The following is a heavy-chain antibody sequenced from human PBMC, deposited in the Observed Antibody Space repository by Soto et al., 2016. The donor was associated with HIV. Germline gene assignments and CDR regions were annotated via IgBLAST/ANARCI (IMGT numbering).Heavy chain of an antibody. Sequence: QVHLVQSGAELKKPGSSVKVSCKASGGTFNTYAMSWVRQAPGQGLEWMGQIIPMFGTTNYAQKFQGRVTMSADESTTTAYMELSSLRSEDTAVYYCARDYVWGSYRYTGGYFDYWGQGTLVTVSS. J-gene: IGHJ4*02. CDR1: GGTFNTYA. V-gene: IGHV1-69*13. CDR2: IIPMFGTT. CDR3: ARDYVWGSYRYTGGYFDY. D-gene: IGHD3-16*02.